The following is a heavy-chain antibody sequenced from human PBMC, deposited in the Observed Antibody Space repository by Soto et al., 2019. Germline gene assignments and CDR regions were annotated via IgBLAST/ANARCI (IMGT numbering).Heavy chain of an antibody. CDR2: ISYDGSNK. D-gene: IGHD6-13*01. Sequence: QVHLVESGGGVVQPGMSLRLSCAASGFTFSSYGMHWVRHAPGKGMEWVAVISYDGSNKYYADSVKGRFTISRDNSKNTLYLQMNSLKAEDTAVYYCAKDQGQQLVLSGWFDPWGQGTLVTVSS. CDR3: AKDQGQQLVLSGWFDP. V-gene: IGHV3-30*18. CDR1: GFTFSSYG. J-gene: IGHJ5*02.